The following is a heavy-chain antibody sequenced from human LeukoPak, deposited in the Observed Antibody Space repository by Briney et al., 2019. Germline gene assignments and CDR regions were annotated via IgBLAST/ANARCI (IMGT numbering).Heavy chain of an antibody. CDR2: IWYDGSNK. V-gene: IGHV3-33*08. D-gene: IGHD4-17*01. J-gene: IGHJ4*02. CDR1: GFTFSSYG. CDR3: ARELDPPLLTTVTWGFDY. Sequence: SGGSLRLSCAASGFTFSSYGMHWVRQAPGKGLEWVAVIWYDGSNKYYADSVKGRFTISRDNSKNTLYLQMNSLRAEDTAVYYCARELDPPLLTTVTWGFDYWGQGTLVTVSS.